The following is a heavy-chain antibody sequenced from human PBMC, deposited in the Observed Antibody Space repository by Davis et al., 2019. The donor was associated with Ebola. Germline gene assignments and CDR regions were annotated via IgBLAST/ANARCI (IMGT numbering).Heavy chain of an antibody. D-gene: IGHD6-19*01. CDR2: IRFDGSEK. J-gene: IGHJ4*02. V-gene: IGHV3-30*02. CDR1: GFTFNRYG. CDR3: AKGDNSGWYGVDY. Sequence: PGGSLRLSCAASGFTFNRYGMHWVRQAPGKGLEWVAFIRFDGSEKYYADSVKGRFTISRENSKATLDLQMNSLRAEDTAVYYCAKGDNSGWYGVDYWGQGTLVTVSS.